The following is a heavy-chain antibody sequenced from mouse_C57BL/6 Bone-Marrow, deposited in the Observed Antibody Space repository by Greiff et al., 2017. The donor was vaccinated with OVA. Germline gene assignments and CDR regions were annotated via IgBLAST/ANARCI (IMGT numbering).Heavy chain of an antibody. CDR2: IYPGDGDT. J-gene: IGHJ3*01. Sequence: VKLQESGAELVKPGASVKISCKASGYAFSSYWMNWVKQRPGKGLEWIGQIYPGDGDTNYNGKFKGKATLTADKSSSTAYMQLSSLTSEDSAVYFCARSSYYSPWFAYWGQGTLVTVSA. CDR3: ARSSYYSPWFAY. CDR1: GYAFSSYW. D-gene: IGHD2-12*01. V-gene: IGHV1-80*01.